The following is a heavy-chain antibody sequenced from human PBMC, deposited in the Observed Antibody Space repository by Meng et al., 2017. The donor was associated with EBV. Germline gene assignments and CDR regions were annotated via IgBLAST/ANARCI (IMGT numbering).Heavy chain of an antibody. CDR1: GGTFSSYA. Sequence: VQVGSEVKQPASSVKVSCKASGGTFSSYAISWVRQAPGQGLEWMGGVIPIFGTANYAQKFQGRVTITADKSTSTAYMELSSLRSEDTAVYYCARAEIAAAGRLDYWGQGTLVTVSS. CDR3: ARAEIAAAGRLDY. V-gene: IGHV1-69*06. D-gene: IGHD6-13*01. J-gene: IGHJ4*02. CDR2: VIPIFGTA.